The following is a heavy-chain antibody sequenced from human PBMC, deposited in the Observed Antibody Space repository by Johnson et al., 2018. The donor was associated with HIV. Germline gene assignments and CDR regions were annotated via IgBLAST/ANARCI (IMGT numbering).Heavy chain of an antibody. CDR1: GFTFSDYY. D-gene: IGHD5-18*01. V-gene: IGHV3-11*04. Sequence: QVQLVESGGGLVKPGGSLRLSCTASGFTFSDYYMSWIRQAPGKGLEWLSSISSGGSTIYYADSVKGRFTISRDNAKNSLYLQMNSLRTEDTAVYYCARDHYIGIRAFDVWGQGTMVTVSS. CDR3: ARDHYIGIRAFDV. CDR2: ISSGGSTI. J-gene: IGHJ3*01.